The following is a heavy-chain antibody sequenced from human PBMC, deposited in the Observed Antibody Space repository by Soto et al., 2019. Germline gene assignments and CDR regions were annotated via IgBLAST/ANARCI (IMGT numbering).Heavy chain of an antibody. J-gene: IGHJ6*02. Sequence: ASVKVSCKASGYTFTSYYMHWVRQAPGQGLEWMGMINPSSGSTGYEQKLQGRVTMTTDTSTTTAYMELRSLRSDDTAVYYCARDSSTGYYSGMDVWGQGTTVTVSS. CDR2: INPSSGST. CDR3: ARDSSTGYYSGMDV. CDR1: GYTFTSYY. V-gene: IGHV1-46*01.